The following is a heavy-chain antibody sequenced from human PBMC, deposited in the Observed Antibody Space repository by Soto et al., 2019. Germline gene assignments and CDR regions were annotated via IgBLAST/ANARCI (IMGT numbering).Heavy chain of an antibody. CDR3: AKSSSSSGKPKYYFDY. CDR1: GFTFSSHA. CDR2: ISGSSGST. V-gene: IGHV3-23*01. Sequence: GGSLRLSCAASGFTFSSHAMSWVRQAPGKRLEWVSIISGSSGSTYYADSVKGRFTISRDSSKNTLYLQMNTLRAEDTAVYYCAKSSSSSGKPKYYFDYWGQGTLVTVSS. J-gene: IGHJ4*02. D-gene: IGHD6-6*01.